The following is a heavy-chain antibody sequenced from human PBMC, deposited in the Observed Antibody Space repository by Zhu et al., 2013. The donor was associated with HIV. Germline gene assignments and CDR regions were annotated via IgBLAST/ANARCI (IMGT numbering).Heavy chain of an antibody. V-gene: IGHV1-2*02. D-gene: IGHD3-3*01. CDR3: ARANSFGATHGYYYYGMDV. J-gene: IGHJ6*02. CDR2: INPNSGGT. Sequence: QVQLVQSGAEVKKPGASVKVSCKASGYTFTGYYMHWVRQAPGQGLEWMGWINPNSGGTNYAQKFQGRVTMTTDTSTSTAYMELRSLRSDDTAVYYCARANSFGATHGYYYYGMDVWGQGTTVTVSS. CDR1: GYTFTGYY.